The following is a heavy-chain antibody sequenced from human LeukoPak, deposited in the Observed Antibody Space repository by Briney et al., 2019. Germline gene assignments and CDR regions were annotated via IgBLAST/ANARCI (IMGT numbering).Heavy chain of an antibody. CDR1: GLTVTNAW. CDR3: TTGIWGD. CDR2: IASKTDGGAT. D-gene: IGHD3-16*01. V-gene: IGHV3-15*07. Sequence: GGSLRLSCSASGLTVTNAWMNWVRQAPGEGLDWVGRIASKTDGGATDYAAPVKGRFTISRDDSKNTLNLQMNSLKTEDTAVYYCTTGIWGDWGQGTLVTVSS. J-gene: IGHJ4*02.